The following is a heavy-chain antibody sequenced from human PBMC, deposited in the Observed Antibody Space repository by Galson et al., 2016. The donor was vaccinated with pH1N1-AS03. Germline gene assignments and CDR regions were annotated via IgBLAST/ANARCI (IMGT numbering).Heavy chain of an antibody. J-gene: IGHJ6*02. CDR2: IYPADSST. D-gene: IGHD3-3*01. CDR3: ARQQDGRGSGLEWLFRYGMDV. CDR1: GYTFSNHW. V-gene: IGHV5-51*01. Sequence: QSGAEVKKPGESLKISCKVSGYTFSNHWIGWVRQMPGKGLEWMGIIYPADSSTTYSPSFQGQVTISADQSISTAYLQWISLRASDTAMYFCARQQDGRGSGLEWLFRYGMDVWGQGTTVIVSS.